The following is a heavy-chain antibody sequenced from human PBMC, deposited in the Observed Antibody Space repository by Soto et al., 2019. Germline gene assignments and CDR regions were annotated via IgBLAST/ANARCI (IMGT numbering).Heavy chain of an antibody. CDR2: MNPNSGNT. J-gene: IGHJ6*02. Sequence: ASVKVSCKASGCTFTSYDINWVRQATGQGLEWMGWMNPNSGNTGYAQKFQGRVTMTRNTSISTAYMELSSLRSEDTAVYYCARGFSSSWYIGKDYYGMDVWGQGTTVTVSS. CDR3: ARGFSSSWYIGKDYYGMDV. CDR1: GCTFTSYD. V-gene: IGHV1-8*01. D-gene: IGHD6-13*01.